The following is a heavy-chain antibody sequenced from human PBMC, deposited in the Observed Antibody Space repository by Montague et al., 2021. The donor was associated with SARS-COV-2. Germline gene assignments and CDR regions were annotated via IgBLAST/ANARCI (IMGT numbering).Heavy chain of an antibody. D-gene: IGHD4-23*01. CDR1: GGSITGYY. Sequence: SETLSLTCTVSGGSITGYYRSWLRRSPGKGLEWIAYIYDGGAVNXNPSLGSRVTISTDTSKNQSSLKVNSVTAADTAVYYCVRDHPYGGPRGAYDIWGQGTVVTVSS. CDR2: IYDGGAV. V-gene: IGHV4-59*01. J-gene: IGHJ3*02. CDR3: VRDHPYGGPRGAYDI.